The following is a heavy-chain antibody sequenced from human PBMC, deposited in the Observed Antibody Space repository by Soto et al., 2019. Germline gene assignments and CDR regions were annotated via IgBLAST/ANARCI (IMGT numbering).Heavy chain of an antibody. Sequence: QVQLVESGGGVVQPGRSLRLSCAASGFTFSNYGMHWVRQAPGKGLEWVAVISYDGSNKYYADSVKGRFTISRDNSKNTLYLQMNSLSAEDTAVYYSATDFSGWYGRSEAGFWGQGTLVTVSS. CDR3: ATDFSGWYGRSEAGF. J-gene: IGHJ4*02. D-gene: IGHD6-19*01. CDR2: ISYDGSNK. V-gene: IGHV3-30*03. CDR1: GFTFSNYG.